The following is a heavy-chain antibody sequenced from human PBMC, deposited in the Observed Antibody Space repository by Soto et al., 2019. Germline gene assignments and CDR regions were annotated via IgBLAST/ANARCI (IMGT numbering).Heavy chain of an antibody. D-gene: IGHD2-21*02. CDR2: IYYTGAT. V-gene: IGHV4-59*01. CDR3: ARPSVPATRDPLDY. J-gene: IGHJ4*02. CDR1: GGSSGAYV. Sequence: SETLSLTCTVSGGSSGAYVWNWVRQPPGKGLEWIGNIYYTGATSYNPSLETRVTILLDKSKNQFSLRLSTGTAADAAVYYCARPSVPATRDPLDYWGQGALVTVSS.